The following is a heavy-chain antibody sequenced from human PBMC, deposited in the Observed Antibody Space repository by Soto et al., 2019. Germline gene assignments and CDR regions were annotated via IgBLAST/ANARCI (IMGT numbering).Heavy chain of an antibody. CDR3: ARSLIVRRAFDI. J-gene: IGHJ3*02. V-gene: IGHV1-46*01. D-gene: IGHD2-8*01. CDR2: VNPNGGGT. Sequence: ASVKVSCKASGYTFTSYGISWVRQAPGQGLEWMGIVNPNGGGTSYAQKFQGRVTMTRDTSTSTVYMELSSLRSEDTAVYYCARSLIVRRAFDIWGQGTMVTVSS. CDR1: GYTFTSYG.